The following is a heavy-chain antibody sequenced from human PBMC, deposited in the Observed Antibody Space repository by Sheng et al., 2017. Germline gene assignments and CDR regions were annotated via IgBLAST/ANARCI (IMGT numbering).Heavy chain of an antibody. V-gene: IGHV3-21*01. J-gene: IGHJ4*03. CDR1: GFTFSSYS. Sequence: EVQLVESGGGLVKPGGSLRLSCAASGFTFSSYSMNWVRQAPGKGLEWVSSITSGSRYIYYTDSVQGRFTISRDNAKNSLYLQMNSLRAEDTAVYYCARATVTTQLGTFDYWGRG. CDR3: ARATVTTQLGTFDY. CDR2: ITSGSRYI. D-gene: IGHD4-17*01.